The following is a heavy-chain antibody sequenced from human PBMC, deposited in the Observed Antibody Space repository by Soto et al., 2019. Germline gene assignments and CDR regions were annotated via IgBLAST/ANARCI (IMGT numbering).Heavy chain of an antibody. Sequence: ASVKVSCKASGYTFTSYGISWVRQAPGQGLEWMGWMSPDNGNTTYAQKFQGRVTMTRNTSITTAYMELSSLRSEDTAVYYCARGALGYCSSTRCYVIDYWGQGTLVTVSS. CDR3: ARGALGYCSSTRCYVIDY. V-gene: IGHV1-8*02. CDR1: GYTFTSYG. CDR2: MSPDNGNT. J-gene: IGHJ4*02. D-gene: IGHD2-2*01.